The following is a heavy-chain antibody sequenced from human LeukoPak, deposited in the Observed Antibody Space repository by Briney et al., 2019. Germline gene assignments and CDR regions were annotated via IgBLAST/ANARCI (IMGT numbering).Heavy chain of an antibody. CDR2: IYYSGST. Sequence: PSETLSLTCTVSGGSISSSSYYWGWIRQPPGKGLEWIGSIYYSGSTYYNPSLKSRVTISVDTSKNQFSLKLSSVTAADTAVYYCARDAARYCSGGSCYYGKWFDPWGQGTLVTVSS. V-gene: IGHV4-39*07. CDR1: GGSISSSSYY. D-gene: IGHD2-15*01. J-gene: IGHJ5*02. CDR3: ARDAARYCSGGSCYYGKWFDP.